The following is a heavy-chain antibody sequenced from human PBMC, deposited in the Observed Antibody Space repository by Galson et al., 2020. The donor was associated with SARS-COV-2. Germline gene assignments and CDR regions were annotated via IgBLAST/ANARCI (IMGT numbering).Heavy chain of an antibody. CDR1: GYTFTGYY. CDR2: INPNSGGT. V-gene: IGHV1-2*02. J-gene: IGHJ5*02. CDR3: ARGDEGYQLLPNNWFDP. D-gene: IGHD2-2*01. Sequence: ASVKVSCKASGYTFTGYYMHWVRQAPGQGLEWMGWINPNSGGTNYAQKFQGRVTMTRDTSISTAYMELSRLRSDDTAVYYCARGDEGYQLLPNNWFDPWGQGTLVTVSS.